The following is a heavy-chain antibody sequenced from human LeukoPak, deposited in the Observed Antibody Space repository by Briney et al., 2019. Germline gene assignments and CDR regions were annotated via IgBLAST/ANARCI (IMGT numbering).Heavy chain of an antibody. J-gene: IGHJ4*02. D-gene: IGHD2-2*01. CDR3: AALSPGSTSSDY. Sequence: PSETLSLTCAVSGYSISSGYYWDWIRQPPGKGLEWIGSIYHSGSTYYNPSLKSRVTISVDTSKNQFSLKLSSVTAADTAVYYCAALSPGSTSSDYWGQGTLVTVSS. CDR1: GYSISSGYY. CDR2: IYHSGST. V-gene: IGHV4-38-2*01.